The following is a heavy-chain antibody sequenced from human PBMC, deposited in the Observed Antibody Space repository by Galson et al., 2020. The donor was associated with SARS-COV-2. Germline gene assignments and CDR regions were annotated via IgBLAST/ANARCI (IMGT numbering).Heavy chain of an antibody. CDR3: ARAVSVFNYDILTGYYAPGIMDV. CDR1: GYTFTSYA. J-gene: IGHJ6*02. Sequence: ASVKVSCKASGYTFTSYAMNWVRQAPGQGLEWMGWNNTNTGNPTYAQGFTGRFVFSLDTSVSTAYLQISSLKAEDTAVYYCARAVSVFNYDILTGYYAPGIMDVWGQGTTVTVSS. CDR2: NNTNTGNP. D-gene: IGHD3-9*01. V-gene: IGHV7-4-1*02.